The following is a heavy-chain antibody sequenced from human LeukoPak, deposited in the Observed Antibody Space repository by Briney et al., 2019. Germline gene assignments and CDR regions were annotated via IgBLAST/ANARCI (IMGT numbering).Heavy chain of an antibody. J-gene: IGHJ3*02. CDR1: GYSVSTYW. V-gene: IGHV5-51*01. Sequence: GESLQISCKGSGYSVSTYWIGWVRPMPGKGLEWMGIIYPGDSDTRYSPSFQGQVTISADKSIDTAYLQWSSLRASDTAMYYCARHVIGAATKSAFDIWGQGTMVTVSS. CDR3: ARHVIGAATKSAFDI. D-gene: IGHD1-1*01. CDR2: IYPGDSDT.